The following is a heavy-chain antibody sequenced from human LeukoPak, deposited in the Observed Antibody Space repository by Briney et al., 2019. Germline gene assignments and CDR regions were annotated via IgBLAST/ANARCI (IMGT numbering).Heavy chain of an antibody. J-gene: IGHJ4*02. V-gene: IGHV1-8*01. Sequence: ASAKVSCKASGYTFTSYDFNWVRQATGQRPEWMGWMSPNSGDTGYAQKFQDRVTMTRNTSISTAYMELSSLRSDDTAVYYCARGPPSWGYDYWGPGTLVTVSS. CDR3: ARGPPSWGYDY. CDR1: GYTFTSYD. CDR2: MSPNSGDT. D-gene: IGHD2-2*01.